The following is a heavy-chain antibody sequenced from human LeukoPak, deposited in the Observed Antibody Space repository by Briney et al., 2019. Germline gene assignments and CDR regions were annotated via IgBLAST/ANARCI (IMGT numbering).Heavy chain of an antibody. CDR3: ASGSRTSCWS. CDR1: GFTFSSYG. D-gene: IGHD2-2*01. CDR2: ISYDGSNK. J-gene: IGHJ4*02. V-gene: IGHV3-30*03. Sequence: PGGSLRLSCAASGFTFSSYGMHWVRQAPGKGLEWVAVISYDGSNKYYADSVKGRFTISRDNSKNTLYLQMNSLRAEDTAVYYCASGSRTSCWSWGQGTLVNVSS.